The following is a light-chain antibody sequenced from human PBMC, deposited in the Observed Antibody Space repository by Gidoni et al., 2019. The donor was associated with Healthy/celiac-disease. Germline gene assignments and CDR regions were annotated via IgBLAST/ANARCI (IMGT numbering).Light chain of an antibody. Sequence: DIQMTQSPSSLSTSVGDRVTITCRASQSIISYLNWYQQKPGKAPKLLTYAASSLQSGVPSRFSGSGSGTDFTLTISSLQPEDFATYYCQQSYSTPLTFGGGTKVEIK. CDR3: QQSYSTPLT. CDR2: AAS. CDR1: QSIISY. J-gene: IGKJ4*01. V-gene: IGKV1-39*01.